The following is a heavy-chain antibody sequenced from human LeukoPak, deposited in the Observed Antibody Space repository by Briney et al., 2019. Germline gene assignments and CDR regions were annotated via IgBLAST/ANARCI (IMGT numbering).Heavy chain of an antibody. V-gene: IGHV4-34*01. CDR1: GGSFSGYY. CDR3: ARGQRFDP. CDR2: INHSGST. J-gene: IGHJ5*02. Sequence: SETLSLTCAVYGGSFSGYYWSWIRQAPGKGLEWIREINHSGSTNYNPSLKSRVTISVDTSKNQFSLKLSSVTAADTAVYYCARGQRFDPWGQGTLVTVSS. D-gene: IGHD2-2*01.